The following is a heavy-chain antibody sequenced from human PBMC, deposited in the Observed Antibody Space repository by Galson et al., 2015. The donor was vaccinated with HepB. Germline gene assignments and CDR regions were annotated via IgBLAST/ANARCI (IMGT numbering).Heavy chain of an antibody. CDR3: ARRWLREDGWFDP. Sequence: ETLSLTCAVYGGSFSGHYWSWIRQPPGKGLEWIGEINHSGSTNYNPSLKSRVTISVDTSKNQFSLKLSSVTAADTAVYYCARRWLREDGWFDPWGQGTLVTVSS. J-gene: IGHJ5*02. V-gene: IGHV4-34*01. D-gene: IGHD5-12*01. CDR2: INHSGST. CDR1: GGSFSGHY.